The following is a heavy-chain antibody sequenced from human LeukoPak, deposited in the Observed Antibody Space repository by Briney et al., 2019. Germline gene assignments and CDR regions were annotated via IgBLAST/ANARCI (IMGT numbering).Heavy chain of an antibody. Sequence: PGGSLRLSCAAFGFTFSSYSMNWVRQAPGKGLEWVSSISSSSSYIYYADSVKGRFTIPRDNAKNSLYLQMNSLRAEDTAVYYCATVRQWLVHRWFDPWGQGTLVTVSS. V-gene: IGHV3-21*01. CDR1: GFTFSSYS. CDR3: ATVRQWLVHRWFDP. CDR2: ISSSSSYI. D-gene: IGHD6-19*01. J-gene: IGHJ5*02.